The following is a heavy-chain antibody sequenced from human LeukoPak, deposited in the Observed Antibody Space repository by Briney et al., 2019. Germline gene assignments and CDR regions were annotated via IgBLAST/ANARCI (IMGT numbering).Heavy chain of an antibody. CDR3: ARLSSSGYSSDN. J-gene: IGHJ4*02. CDR2: IGASGSSR. CDR1: GFTFSSHA. V-gene: IGHV3-23*01. Sequence: GGSLRLSCAASGFTFSSHAMIWVRQAPGKGLEYVSGIGASGSSRYYSDSVKGRFTISRDSSKNTLDLQMNSLRAEDTAIYFCARLSSSGYSSDNWGQGTLVTVSS. D-gene: IGHD2-2*01.